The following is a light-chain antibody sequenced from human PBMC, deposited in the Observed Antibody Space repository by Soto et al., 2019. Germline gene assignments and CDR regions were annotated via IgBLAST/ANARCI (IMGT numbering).Light chain of an antibody. V-gene: IGKV3-20*01. CDR2: GVS. Sequence: EIVLTQSPGTLSLSPGERATLSCRASQSVSSTFLARYQQKPGQAPRLLIYGVSKRATGIPDRFSGSGSGTDFTLTISRLEPEDFAVYFCGQFVSAPPRTFGQGTKVEIK. CDR1: QSVSSTF. J-gene: IGKJ1*01. CDR3: GQFVSAPPRT.